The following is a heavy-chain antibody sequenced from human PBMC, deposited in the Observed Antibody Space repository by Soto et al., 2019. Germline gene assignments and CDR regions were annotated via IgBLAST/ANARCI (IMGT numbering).Heavy chain of an antibody. D-gene: IGHD5-12*01. CDR3: ARDNLHSMATNGGYYYYGMDV. CDR1: GYTFTGYY. J-gene: IGHJ6*02. V-gene: IGHV1-2*04. CDR2: INPNSGGT. Sequence: ASAKLSCKSSGYTFTGYYMHWVRPAPGQGLEWMGWINPNSGGTNYAQKFQGWVTMTRDTSISTAYMELSRLRSDDTAVYYCARDNLHSMATNGGYYYYGMDVWGQGTTVTVS.